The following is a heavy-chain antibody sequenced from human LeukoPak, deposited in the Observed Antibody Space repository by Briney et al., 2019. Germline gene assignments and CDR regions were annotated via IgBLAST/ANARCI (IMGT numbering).Heavy chain of an antibody. CDR3: AKDEAPGYFDY. V-gene: IGHV3-30*18. CDR2: ISYDGSNK. Sequence: GGSLRLSCAASGFTFSSYGMHWVRQAPGKGLEWVAVISYDGSNKYYADSVKGRFTISRDNSKNTLYLQMNSLRAEDTAVYYCAKDEAPGYFDYWGQGTLVTVSS. CDR1: GFTFSSYG. J-gene: IGHJ4*02.